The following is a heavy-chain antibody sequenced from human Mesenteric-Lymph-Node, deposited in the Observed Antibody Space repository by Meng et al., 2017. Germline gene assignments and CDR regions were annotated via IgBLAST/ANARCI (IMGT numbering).Heavy chain of an antibody. CDR2: ISAYNGNT. D-gene: IGHD3-3*01. V-gene: IGHV1-18*01. Sequence: QVQLVQSGAEVKKHGASVKVSGKSSGYTFTSYGISWVRQAPGQGLEWMGWISAYNGNTNYAQKLQGRVTMTTDTSTSTAYMELRSLRSDDTAVYYCARGGPNDFWSGYLDYWGQGTLVTVSS. CDR3: ARGGPNDFWSGYLDY. CDR1: GYTFTSYG. J-gene: IGHJ4*02.